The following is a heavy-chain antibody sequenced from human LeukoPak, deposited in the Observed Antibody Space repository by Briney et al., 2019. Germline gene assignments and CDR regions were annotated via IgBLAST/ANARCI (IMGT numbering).Heavy chain of an antibody. Sequence: GGSLRLSCAAPGFTFSSYGMHWVRQAPGKGLEWVAVISYDGSNKYYADSVKGRFTISRDNSKNTLYLQMNSLRAEDTAVYYCAAGVEVYWGQGTLVTVSS. CDR2: ISYDGSNK. CDR3: AAGVEVY. V-gene: IGHV3-30*03. J-gene: IGHJ4*02. CDR1: GFTFSSYG. D-gene: IGHD5-24*01.